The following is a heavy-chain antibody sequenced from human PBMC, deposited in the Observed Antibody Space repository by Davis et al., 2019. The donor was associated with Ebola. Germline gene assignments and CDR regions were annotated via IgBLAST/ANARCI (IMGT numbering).Heavy chain of an antibody. CDR1: GFTFSSYG. CDR2: ISYDGSNK. V-gene: IGHV3-30*18. Sequence: GGSLRLSCAASGFTFSSYGMHWVRQAPGKGLEWVAVISYDGSNKYYADSVKGRFTISRDNSKNTLYLQMNSLRAEDTAVYYCAKGYSSSQYYFDYWGQGTLVTVSS. J-gene: IGHJ4*02. D-gene: IGHD6-13*01. CDR3: AKGYSSSQYYFDY.